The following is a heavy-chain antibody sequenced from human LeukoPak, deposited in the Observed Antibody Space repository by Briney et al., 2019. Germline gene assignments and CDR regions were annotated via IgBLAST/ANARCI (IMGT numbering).Heavy chain of an antibody. V-gene: IGHV3-49*03. CDR1: GFTFGDYA. Sequence: PGGSLRLSCTASGFTFGDYAMSWFRQAPGKGLEWVGFIRSKAYGGTTEHAASVKGRFTISRDDSKSIAYLQMNSLKTEDTAVYYCTRERIQLWFLVDYWGQGTLVTVSS. J-gene: IGHJ4*02. CDR3: TRERIQLWFLVDY. CDR2: IRSKAYGGTT. D-gene: IGHD5-18*01.